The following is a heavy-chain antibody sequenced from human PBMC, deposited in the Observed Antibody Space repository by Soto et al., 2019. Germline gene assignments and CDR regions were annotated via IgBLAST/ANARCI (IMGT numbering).Heavy chain of an antibody. Sequence: GGSLRLSCAASGFTFSTSAMSWVRQAPGKGLEWGSIISGSGGTAYYADSVKGRFICSRDNSKNTLYLQMNSLRAEDTAVYYCAKDYSGSLKYFEHWGQGTLVTVSS. CDR1: GFTFSTSA. D-gene: IGHD6-6*01. V-gene: IGHV3-23*01. J-gene: IGHJ4*02. CDR3: AKDYSGSLKYFEH. CDR2: ISGSGGTA.